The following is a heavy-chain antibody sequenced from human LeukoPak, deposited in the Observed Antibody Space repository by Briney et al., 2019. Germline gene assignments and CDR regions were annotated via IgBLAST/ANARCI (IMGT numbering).Heavy chain of an antibody. V-gene: IGHV4-59*01. CDR2: IYHSGST. D-gene: IGHD3-22*01. Sequence: SETLSLTCTVSGGSISSYYWSWIRQPPGRGLEWIGNIYHSGSTNYNPSLKSRVTISLDTSKNQFSLKLSSVTAADTAVYYCAREDSGSSGYVFDPWGQGTLVTVSS. CDR3: AREDSGSSGYVFDP. J-gene: IGHJ5*02. CDR1: GGSISSYY.